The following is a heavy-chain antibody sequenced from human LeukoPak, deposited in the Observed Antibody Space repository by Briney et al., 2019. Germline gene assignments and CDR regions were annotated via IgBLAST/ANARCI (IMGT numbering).Heavy chain of an antibody. CDR1: GFTVSRDY. D-gene: IGHD2-15*01. CDR3: ARAIQFGGYFDY. V-gene: IGHV3-53*01. Sequence: GGSLAHSRAASGFTVSRDYMSWVRQAPGKGLEWVSVIYGGGTTYYADSVRGRFTISRDNSKNTLYLQMNSLRADDTAVYYCARAIQFGGYFDYWAEGPRPTVSS. J-gene: IGHJ4*02. CDR2: IYGGGTT.